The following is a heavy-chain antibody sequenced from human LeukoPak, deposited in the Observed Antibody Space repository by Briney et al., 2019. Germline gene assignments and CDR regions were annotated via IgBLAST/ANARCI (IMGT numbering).Heavy chain of an antibody. V-gene: IGHV1-69*04. CDR2: IIPILGIA. CDR1: GGTFSSYA. D-gene: IGHD2-15*01. J-gene: IGHJ4*02. CDR3: ARVGIAAPLSTDY. Sequence: SVKVSCKASGGTFSSYAISWVRQAPGQGLEWMGRIIPILGIANYAQKFQGRVTITADKSTSTAYMELSSLRSEDTAVYYCARVGIAAPLSTDYWGQGTLVTVSS.